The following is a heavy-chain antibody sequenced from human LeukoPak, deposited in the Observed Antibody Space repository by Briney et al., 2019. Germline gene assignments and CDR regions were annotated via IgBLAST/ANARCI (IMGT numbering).Heavy chain of an antibody. CDR1: GGSISSYY. Sequence: SETLSLTCTVSGGSISSYYWSWIRQPPGKGLEWIGSIYYSGSTYYNPSLKSRVTISVDTSKNQFSLRLSSVTAADTAVYYCARRGSGSYFDAFDIWGQGTMVTVSS. CDR2: IYYSGST. V-gene: IGHV4-59*05. CDR3: ARRGSGSYFDAFDI. J-gene: IGHJ3*02. D-gene: IGHD1-26*01.